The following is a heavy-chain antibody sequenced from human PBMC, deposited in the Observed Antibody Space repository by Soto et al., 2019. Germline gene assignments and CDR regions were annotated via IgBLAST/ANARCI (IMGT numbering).Heavy chain of an antibody. Sequence: QVHLVQSGAEVKKPGSSVKVSCKTSGGSFNNYAVSWVRQAPGQGLEWMGGIIPNFDTPNYAQKFQDRVTIIADEPTSTVYIELRSLRSNDTAVYYCAVAMVREILIFESSGMHVWGQGTTVIVSS. D-gene: IGHD3-10*01. CDR1: GGSFNNYA. J-gene: IGHJ6*02. CDR2: IIPNFDTP. V-gene: IGHV1-69*01. CDR3: AVAMVREILIFESSGMHV.